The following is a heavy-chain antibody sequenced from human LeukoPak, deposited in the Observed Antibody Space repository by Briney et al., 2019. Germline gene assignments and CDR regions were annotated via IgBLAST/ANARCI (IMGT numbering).Heavy chain of an antibody. CDR3: AKVSKAALDY. V-gene: IGHV3-23*01. Sequence: GGSLRLSCVASGFTFSSYAMSWVRQAPGKGLEWVSAISGSGGSTYYADSVKGRFTISRDSSKNTLYLQMNSLRAEDTAVYYCAKVSKAALDYWGQGTLVTVSS. D-gene: IGHD2-15*01. CDR1: GFTFSSYA. J-gene: IGHJ4*02. CDR2: ISGSGGST.